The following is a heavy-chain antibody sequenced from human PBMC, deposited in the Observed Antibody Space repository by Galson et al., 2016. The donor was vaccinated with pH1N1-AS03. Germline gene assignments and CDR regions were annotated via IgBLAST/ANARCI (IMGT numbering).Heavy chain of an antibody. J-gene: IGHJ4*02. CDR1: GFTFGAHD. Sequence: SLRLSCAGYGFTFGAHDVGWFRQAPGKGLEWVGFIARRAHGGTTEYAASVTGRFTISRDDSKNTLYVQMNSLKAEDTAVYYWARGAKFSGIVGRLKSYFDNWGQGTLVTVSS. V-gene: IGHV3-49*03. D-gene: IGHD6-6*01. CDR2: IARRAHGGTT. CDR3: ARGAKFSGIVGRLKSYFDN.